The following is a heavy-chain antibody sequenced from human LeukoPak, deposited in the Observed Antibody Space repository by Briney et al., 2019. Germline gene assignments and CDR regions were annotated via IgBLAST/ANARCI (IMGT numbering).Heavy chain of an antibody. CDR3: ASDPGIAAAGMNYYYYYYMDV. J-gene: IGHJ6*03. CDR2: IKQDGSEK. Sequence: PGGSLRLSCAASGFTFSSYWMSWVRQAPGKGLEWVANIKQDGSEKYYVDSVKGRFTISRDNAKNSLYLQMNSLRAEDTAVYYCASDPGIAAAGMNYYYYYYMDVWGKGTTVTVSS. D-gene: IGHD6-13*01. V-gene: IGHV3-7*01. CDR1: GFTFSSYW.